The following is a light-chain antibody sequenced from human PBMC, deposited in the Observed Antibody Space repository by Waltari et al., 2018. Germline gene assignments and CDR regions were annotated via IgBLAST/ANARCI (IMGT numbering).Light chain of an antibody. CDR2: EVS. CDR1: SRDGGRYNF. V-gene: IGLV2-23*02. Sequence: QSALTQPAPASGSPGQSTIIACTGTSRDGGRYNFVFRYQQYPGQVPKLIIYEVSKRPSGVSNRFSGSKSGNTASLTISGLQAEDEADYYCCSYAGSITFVVFGGGTKVTVL. CDR3: CSYAGSITFVV. J-gene: IGLJ3*02.